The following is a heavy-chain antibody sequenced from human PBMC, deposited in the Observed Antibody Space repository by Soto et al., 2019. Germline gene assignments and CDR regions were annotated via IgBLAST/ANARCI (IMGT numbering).Heavy chain of an antibody. CDR1: GGSISNFC. CDR3: ARGFGVTTNPPGH. CDR2: IQDGGST. D-gene: IGHD4-17*01. Sequence: SETLSLTCTVSGGSISNFCWSCIRQPPGKGPEYIGYIQDGGSTNYNPSLESRVAISVDTSKNQFSLRLTSVTAADTAVYYCARGFGVTTNPPGHWGQGTLVTVS. V-gene: IGHV4-59*01. J-gene: IGHJ4*02.